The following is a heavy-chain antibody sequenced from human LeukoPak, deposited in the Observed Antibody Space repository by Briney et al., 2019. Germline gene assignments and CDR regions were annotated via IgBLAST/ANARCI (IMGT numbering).Heavy chain of an antibody. CDR3: ARAYPAYGIMITFGGVIVTSTFDY. Sequence: SQTLSLTCAISGDSVSSNSAAWNWIRQSPSRGLEWLGRTYYRSKWYNDYAVSVKSRITINPDTSKNQFSLQLNSVTPEDTAVYYCARAYPAYGIMITFGGVIVTSTFDYWGQGTLVTVSS. V-gene: IGHV6-1*01. CDR1: GDSVSSNSAA. J-gene: IGHJ4*02. CDR2: TYYRSKWYN. D-gene: IGHD3-16*02.